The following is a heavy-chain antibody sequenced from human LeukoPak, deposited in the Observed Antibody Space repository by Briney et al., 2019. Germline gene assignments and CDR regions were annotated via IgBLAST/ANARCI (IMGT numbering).Heavy chain of an antibody. V-gene: IGHV3-23*01. CDR3: ARDLYGVSHDY. Sequence: GGSLRLSCAASGFTFSNYAMSWVRQAPGKGLEWVSAISAGGGATYYADSVKGRFTISRDNSKNTLYLQMNSLRAEDTAVYYCARDLYGVSHDYWGQGTLVTVSS. D-gene: IGHD4-17*01. CDR1: GFTFSNYA. CDR2: ISAGGGAT. J-gene: IGHJ4*02.